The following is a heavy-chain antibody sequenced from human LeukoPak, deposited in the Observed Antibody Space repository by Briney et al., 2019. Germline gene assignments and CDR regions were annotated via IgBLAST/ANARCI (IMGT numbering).Heavy chain of an antibody. D-gene: IGHD2/OR15-2a*01. CDR1: RGSISRYY. CDR2: IYTSGST. Sequence: PPETPSLTCTVSRGSISRYYWSWIRQPAGKGLEWIGRIYTSGSTNYNPSPKSRVTMSVDTSKNQFSLKLSSVTAADTAVYYCARXSPXFSXXXAFDIWGQGTMVTVS. V-gene: IGHV4-4*07. CDR3: ARXSPXFSXXXAFDI. J-gene: IGHJ3*02.